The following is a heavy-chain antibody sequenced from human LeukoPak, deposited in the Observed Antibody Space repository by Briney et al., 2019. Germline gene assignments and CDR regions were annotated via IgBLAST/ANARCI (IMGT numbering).Heavy chain of an antibody. J-gene: IGHJ4*02. CDR2: IKGSDNYI. Sequence: GGSLRLSCAASGFTFTSYTLNWVRQSPGKGLEWVSSIKGSDNYIYNADSVAGRFTVSTDDAQNSIHLQMNSLRVEDTAIYYCARSRGMSKNDKNLLYWGQGSLVTVSS. D-gene: IGHD6-13*01. CDR1: GFTFTSYT. V-gene: IGHV3-21*06. CDR3: ARSRGMSKNDKNLLY.